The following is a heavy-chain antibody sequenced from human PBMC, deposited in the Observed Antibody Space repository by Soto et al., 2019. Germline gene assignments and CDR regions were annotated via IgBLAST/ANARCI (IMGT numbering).Heavy chain of an antibody. Sequence: GESLKISCAASGFTFSSYGMHWVRQAPGKGLEWVAVIWYDGSNKYYADSVKGRFTISRDNSKNTLYLQMNSLRAEDTAVYYCARATISGGYYYYGMDVWGQGTTVTVSS. V-gene: IGHV3-33*01. CDR3: ARATISGGYYYYGMDV. J-gene: IGHJ6*02. CDR2: IWYDGSNK. D-gene: IGHD3-3*01. CDR1: GFTFSSYG.